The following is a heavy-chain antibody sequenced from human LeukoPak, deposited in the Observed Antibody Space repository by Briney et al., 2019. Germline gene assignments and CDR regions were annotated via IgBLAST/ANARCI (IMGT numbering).Heavy chain of an antibody. V-gene: IGHV1-69*01. J-gene: IGHJ3*02. CDR1: GGTFSSCA. D-gene: IGHD1-26*01. CDR3: ARDPTPGSGYSGSSNGAFDI. CDR2: IIPIFGTA. Sequence: ASVKVSCKASGGTFSSCAISWVRQAPGQGLEWMGGIIPIFGTANYAQKFQGRVTITADESTSTAYMELSSLRSEDTAVYYCARDPTPGSGYSGSSNGAFDIWGQGTMVTVSS.